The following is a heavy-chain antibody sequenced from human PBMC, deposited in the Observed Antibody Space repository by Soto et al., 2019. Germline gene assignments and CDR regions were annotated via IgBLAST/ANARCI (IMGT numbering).Heavy chain of an antibody. CDR3: AREPVDTAMVNYYYGMDV. CDR2: IYYSGST. CDR1: GGSISSGDYY. V-gene: IGHV4-30-4*01. Sequence: SETLSLTCTVSGGSISSGDYYWSWIRQPPGKGLGWIGYIYYSGSTYYNPSLKSRVTISVDTSKNQFSLKLSSVTAADTAVYYCAREPVDTAMVNYYYGMDVWGQGTTVTVSS. D-gene: IGHD5-18*01. J-gene: IGHJ6*02.